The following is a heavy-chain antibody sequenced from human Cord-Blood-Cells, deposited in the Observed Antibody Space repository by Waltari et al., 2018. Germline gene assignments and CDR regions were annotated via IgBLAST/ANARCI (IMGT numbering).Heavy chain of an antibody. Sequence: EVQLVVSGGGLVKPGGSLRLSCAASGFTFSSYSMNWVRQAPGKGRDGVSSISSSRNYIYYADSVKGRFTISRDNAKNSLYLQMNSLRAEDTAVYYCARVVLLGDWYFDLGGRGTLVTVSS. J-gene: IGHJ2*01. CDR2: ISSSRNYI. CDR1: GFTFSSYS. CDR3: ARVVLLGDWYFDL. V-gene: IGHV3-21*01. D-gene: IGHD6-6*01.